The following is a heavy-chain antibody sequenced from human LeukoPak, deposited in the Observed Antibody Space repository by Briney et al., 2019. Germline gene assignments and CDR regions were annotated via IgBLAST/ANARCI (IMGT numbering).Heavy chain of an antibody. V-gene: IGHV3-66*01. CDR1: GFTVSNNY. CDR3: AGSHVSRSFDY. CDR2: IYRGGST. Sequence: GGSLRLSCAASGFTVSNNYMSWVRQAPGKGLDWVSIIYRGGSTYYADSVKDRFTISRDNSKNTVYLQMNSLRAEDTAVYYCAGSHVSRSFDYWGQGTLVTVSS. D-gene: IGHD2/OR15-2a*01. J-gene: IGHJ4*02.